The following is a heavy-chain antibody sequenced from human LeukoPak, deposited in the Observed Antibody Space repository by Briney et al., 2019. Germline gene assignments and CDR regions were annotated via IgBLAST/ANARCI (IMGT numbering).Heavy chain of an antibody. CDR3: ARDAPGTVTNDY. Sequence: PGGPLRLSCAASGFIFTSYEVNWVRQAPGKGLEWVSWFSRSGNTKYADSVKGRFTISRDNAKNSLYLQMNSLRVEDTAVYYCARDAPGTVTNDYWGQGTLVTVSS. CDR1: GFIFTSYE. V-gene: IGHV3-48*03. CDR2: FSRSGNTK. D-gene: IGHD4-17*01. J-gene: IGHJ4*02.